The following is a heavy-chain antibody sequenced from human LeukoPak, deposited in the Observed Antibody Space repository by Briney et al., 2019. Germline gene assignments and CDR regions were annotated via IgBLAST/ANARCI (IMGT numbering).Heavy chain of an antibody. J-gene: IGHJ4*02. Sequence: QPGGSLRLSCAASGFTFSSYSMNWVRQAPGKGLEWVSAISGSGGSAYYADSVKGRFTISRDNSKNTLYLQMNSLRAEDTAVYYCAKGINYQYRSYFDYWGQGTLVTVSS. CDR2: ISGSGGSA. CDR1: GFTFSSYS. D-gene: IGHD2-2*01. V-gene: IGHV3-23*01. CDR3: AKGINYQYRSYFDY.